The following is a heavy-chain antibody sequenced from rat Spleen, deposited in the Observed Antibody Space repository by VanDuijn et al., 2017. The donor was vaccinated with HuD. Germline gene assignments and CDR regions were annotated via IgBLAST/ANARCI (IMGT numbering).Heavy chain of an antibody. J-gene: IGHJ3*01. D-gene: IGHD4-3*01. CDR1: GHSITSNY. CDR2: ISYSGST. CDR3: ASAGYNWFAY. Sequence: EVQLQESGPGLVKPSQSLSLTCSVTGHSITSNYWGWIRKFPGNKMEWIGHISYSGSTSYNPSLKSRISITRDTSKNQFFLQLNSVTTEDTATYYCASAGYNWFAYWGQGTLVTVSS. V-gene: IGHV3-1*01.